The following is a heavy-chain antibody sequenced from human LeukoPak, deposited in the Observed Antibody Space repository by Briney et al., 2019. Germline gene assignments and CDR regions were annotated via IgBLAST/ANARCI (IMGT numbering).Heavy chain of an antibody. J-gene: IGHJ4*02. D-gene: IGHD2-15*01. V-gene: IGHV3-23*01. CDR1: GFTFSSYA. CDR3: AKSLAPCGGSCYEKYYFDY. CDR2: ISGGGGAT. Sequence: GGSLRLSCAASGFTFSSYAMTWVRQTPGKGLEWVSAISGGGGATYYADSVKGLFTISRDNSKNTLYLQMDSLRAEDTAIYYCAKSLAPCGGSCYEKYYFDYCGQGTLVTVSS.